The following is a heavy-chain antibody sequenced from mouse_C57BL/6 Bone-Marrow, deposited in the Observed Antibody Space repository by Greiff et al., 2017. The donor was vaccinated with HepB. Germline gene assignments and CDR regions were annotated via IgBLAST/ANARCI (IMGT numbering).Heavy chain of an antibody. D-gene: IGHD1-1*01. CDR3: TRSRGEYYFDY. CDR1: GFTFSSYA. V-gene: IGHV5-9-1*02. CDR2: ISSGDDYI. J-gene: IGHJ2*01. Sequence: EVKLMESGEGLVKPGGSLKLSCAASGFTFSSYAMSWVRQTPEKRLEWVAYISSGDDYIYYADTVKGRFTISRDNARNTLYLQMSSLKSEDTAMYYCTRSRGEYYFDYGGQGTTRTVSS.